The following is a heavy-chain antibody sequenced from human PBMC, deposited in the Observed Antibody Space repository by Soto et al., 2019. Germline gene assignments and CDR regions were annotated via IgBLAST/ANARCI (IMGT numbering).Heavy chain of an antibody. CDR3: ARGPPYGYYYYYYGMDV. J-gene: IGHJ6*02. CDR2: ISAYNGNT. D-gene: IGHD4-17*01. V-gene: IGHV1-18*01. Sequence: ASVKVSCKASGYTFTSYGISWVRQAPGQGLEWMGWISAYNGNTNYAQKLQGRVTMTTDTSTSTAYMELRSLRSDDTAVYYCARGPPYGYYYYYYGMDVWDQGTTVTV. CDR1: GYTFTSYG.